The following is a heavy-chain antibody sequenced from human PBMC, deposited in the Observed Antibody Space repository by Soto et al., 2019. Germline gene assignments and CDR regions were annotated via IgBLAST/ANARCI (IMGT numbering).Heavy chain of an antibody. Sequence: SESLSLTCTVSGGSISSYYWSWIRQPPGKGLEWIGYIYYSGSTNYNPSLKSRVTISVDTSKNQFSLKLSSVTAADTAVYYCARLQARWFDPWGQGTLVTVSS. V-gene: IGHV4-59*01. CDR1: GGSISSYY. CDR3: ARLQARWFDP. J-gene: IGHJ5*02. CDR2: IYYSGST. D-gene: IGHD4-4*01.